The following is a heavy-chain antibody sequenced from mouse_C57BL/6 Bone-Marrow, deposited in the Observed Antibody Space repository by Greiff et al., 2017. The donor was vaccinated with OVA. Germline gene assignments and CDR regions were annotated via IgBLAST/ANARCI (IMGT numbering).Heavy chain of an antibody. CDR1: GYTFTSYG. CDR3: ATMVTTGDAMDY. J-gene: IGHJ4*01. D-gene: IGHD2-2*01. CDR2: IYPRSGNT. Sequence: QVQLQQSGAELARPGASVKLSCKASGYTFTSYGISWVKQRTGQGLEWIGEIYPRSGNTYYNEKFKGKATLTADKSSSTAYMELRSLTSEDSAVYFCATMVTTGDAMDYWGKGTSVTVSS. V-gene: IGHV1-81*01.